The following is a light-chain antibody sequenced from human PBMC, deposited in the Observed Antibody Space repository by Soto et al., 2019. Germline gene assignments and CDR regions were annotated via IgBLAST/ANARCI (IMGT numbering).Light chain of an antibody. J-gene: IGLJ1*01. V-gene: IGLV2-11*01. CDR2: VVT. CDR3: SSFAATHTYI. Sequence: QSALTQPRSVSGSPGLSVTISCTGTSIDVGDSDFVSWYQQHPGKAPKLMIYVVTKRPSGVPDRFSGSKSGNTASLTISGLQDEDEADYYCSSFAATHTYIFGTGTKVTVL. CDR1: SIDVGDSDF.